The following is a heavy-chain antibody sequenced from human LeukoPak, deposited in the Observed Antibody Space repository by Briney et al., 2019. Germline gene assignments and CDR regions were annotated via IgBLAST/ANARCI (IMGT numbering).Heavy chain of an antibody. J-gene: IGHJ4*02. CDR2: IKAKAHGGTI. Sequence: GGSLRLSCVASGFTFSDYSMNWVRQAPGKGLEWVGRIKAKAHGGTIEYAAPVKGRFTISRDDSKNTLYLQMNSLKTEDTAVYYCTTDGVGVEGATYDNWGQGTLVSVSS. V-gene: IGHV3-15*01. D-gene: IGHD1-26*01. CDR1: GFTFSDYS. CDR3: TTDGVGVEGATYDN.